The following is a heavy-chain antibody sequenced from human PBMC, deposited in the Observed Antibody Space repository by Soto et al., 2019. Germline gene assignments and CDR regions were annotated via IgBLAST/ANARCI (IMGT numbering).Heavy chain of an antibody. CDR2: ISYDGSNK. V-gene: IGHV3-30*18. D-gene: IGHD3-16*01. J-gene: IGHJ6*02. CDR1: GFTFSSYG. CDR3: AKEKGGLSLGYYGMDV. Sequence: TGGSLRLSCAASGFTFSSYGMHWVRQAPGKGLEWVAVISYDGSNKYYADSVKGRFTISRDNSKNTLYLQMNSLRAEDTAVYYCAKEKGGLSLGYYGMDVWGQGTTVTVSS.